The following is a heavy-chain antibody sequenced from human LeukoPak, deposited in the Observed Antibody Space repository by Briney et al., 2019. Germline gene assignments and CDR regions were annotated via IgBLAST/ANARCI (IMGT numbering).Heavy chain of an antibody. J-gene: IGHJ4*02. V-gene: IGHV1-69*13. CDR1: GATFSSYA. CDR2: IIPIFGTA. CDR3: ARERSPNGDYIFDY. Sequence: SVKVSCKASGATFSSYAISWVRQAPGQGLEWMGGIIPIFGTANYAQKFQGRVTITADESTSTAYMELSSLRSEDTAVYYCARERSPNGDYIFDYWGQGTLVTVSS. D-gene: IGHD4-17*01.